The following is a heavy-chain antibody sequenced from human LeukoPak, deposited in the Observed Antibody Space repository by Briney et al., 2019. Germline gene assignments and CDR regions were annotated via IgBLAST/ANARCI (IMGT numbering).Heavy chain of an antibody. CDR1: GFTFSSYW. V-gene: IGHV3-74*01. Sequence: GGSLRLSCAASGFTFSSYWMHWVRQAPGKGLVWVSRINSDGSSTSYADSVKGRFTISRDNAKNTLYLQMNSLRAEDTAVYYCVRRSPTGYFDYWGQGTLVTVSS. CDR3: VRRSPTGYFDY. J-gene: IGHJ4*02. D-gene: IGHD4-17*01. CDR2: INSDGSST.